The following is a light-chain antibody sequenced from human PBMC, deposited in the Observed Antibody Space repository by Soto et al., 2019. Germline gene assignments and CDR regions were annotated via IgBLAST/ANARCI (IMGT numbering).Light chain of an antibody. Sequence: QSVLTQPASVSGSPGQSITISCTGTSSDVGSYNLVCWYQQHPGKVPKLMISEVTKRPSGVSNRFSGSKSGNTASLTISGLQAEDEADYYCCSYAGSGTYVVFGGGTKVTVL. V-gene: IGLV2-23*02. J-gene: IGLJ2*01. CDR3: CSYAGSGTYVV. CDR2: EVT. CDR1: SSDVGSYNL.